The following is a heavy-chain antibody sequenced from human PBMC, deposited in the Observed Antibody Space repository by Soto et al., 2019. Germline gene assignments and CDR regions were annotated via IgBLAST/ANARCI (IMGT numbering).Heavy chain of an antibody. CDR1: GGSISSGDYY. J-gene: IGHJ4*02. CDR3: ARAPMGYDSSGYYY. CDR2: IYYSGST. Sequence: PSATLSLTCTVSGGSISSGDYYWSWIRQPPGKGLEWIGYIYYSGSTYYNPSLKSRVTISVDTSKNQFSLKLSSVTAADTAVYYCARAPMGYDSSGYYYWGQGTLVTVSS. D-gene: IGHD3-22*01. V-gene: IGHV4-30-4*01.